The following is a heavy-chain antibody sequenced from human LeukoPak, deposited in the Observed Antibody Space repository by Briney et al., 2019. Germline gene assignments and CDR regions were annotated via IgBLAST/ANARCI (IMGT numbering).Heavy chain of an antibody. Sequence: PSETLSLTCTVSGGSISSGGYYWSWIRQPPGKGLEWIGYIYHSGSTYYNPSLKSRVTISVDRSKNQFSLKLSSVTAADTAVYYCARAFHEGAFDIWGQGTMVTVSS. CDR2: IYHSGST. CDR1: GGSISSGGYY. CDR3: ARAFHEGAFDI. V-gene: IGHV4-30-2*01. J-gene: IGHJ3*02.